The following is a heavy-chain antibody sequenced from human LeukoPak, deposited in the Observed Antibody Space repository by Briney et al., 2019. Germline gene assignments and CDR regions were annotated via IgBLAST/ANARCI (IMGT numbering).Heavy chain of an antibody. D-gene: IGHD2-2*02. CDR3: ATYRIVVVPAAIGSWFPFDY. Sequence: ASVKVSCKVSGYTLTELSMHWVRQAPGKGLEWMGGFDPEDGETIYAQKFQGRVTMTEDTSTDTAYMELSSLRPEDTAVYYCATYRIVVVPAAIGSWFPFDYWGQGTLVTVSS. CDR1: GYTLTELS. CDR2: FDPEDGET. J-gene: IGHJ4*02. V-gene: IGHV1-24*01.